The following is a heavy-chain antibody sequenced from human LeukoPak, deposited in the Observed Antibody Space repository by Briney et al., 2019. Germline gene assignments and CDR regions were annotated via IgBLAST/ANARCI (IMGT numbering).Heavy chain of an antibody. CDR3: ARSYSSSWYPVRYYYYYYMDV. CDR2: MNPNSGNT. D-gene: IGHD6-13*01. CDR1: GYTFTSYD. J-gene: IGHJ6*03. V-gene: IGHV1-8*01. Sequence: ASVKVSCKASGYTFTSYDINWVRQATGQGLEWMGWMNPNSGNTSYAQKFQGRVTMTRNTSISTAYMELSSLRSEDTAVYYCARSYSSSWYPVRYYYYYYMDVWGKGTTVTVSS.